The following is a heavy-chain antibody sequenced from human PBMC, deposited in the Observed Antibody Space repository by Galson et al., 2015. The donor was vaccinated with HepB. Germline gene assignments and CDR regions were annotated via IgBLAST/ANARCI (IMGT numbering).Heavy chain of an antibody. Sequence: SVKVSCKASGFRFVDYHMHWMRQAPGQGPEWMGWISLNTGDPYYAQKFHGRLTLTRDTSNNIAYMELDSLTFDDTAVYYCANDGPPNCNGGVCFDRWGQGTLVTVSS. D-gene: IGHD2-8*02. J-gene: IGHJ4*02. CDR2: ISLNTGDP. V-gene: IGHV1-2*02. CDR1: GFRFVDYH. CDR3: ANDGPPNCNGGVCFDR.